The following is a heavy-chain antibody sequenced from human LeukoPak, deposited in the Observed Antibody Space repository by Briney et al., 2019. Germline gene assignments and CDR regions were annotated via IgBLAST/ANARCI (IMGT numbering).Heavy chain of an antibody. V-gene: IGHV4-39*01. CDR1: GGSIRSSSYY. CDR2: IYYSGSI. CDR3: AGHRTIYYDNGGYWV. J-gene: IGHJ4*02. D-gene: IGHD3-22*01. Sequence: PSETLSLTCTVSGGSIRSSSYYWGWIRQPPGKGLEWIGSIYYSGSIYYNPSLKSRVTISVDTSKKQFSLKLSSVTAADTAVYYCAGHRTIYYDNGGYWVWGQGTLVTVSS.